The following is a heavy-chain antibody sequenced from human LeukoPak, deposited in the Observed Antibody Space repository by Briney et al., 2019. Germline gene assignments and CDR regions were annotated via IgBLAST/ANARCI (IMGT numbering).Heavy chain of an antibody. CDR3: ARARRDSGYYKVDY. CDR1: GGSLSGSY. J-gene: IGHJ4*02. CDR2: INHSGSA. D-gene: IGHD3-3*01. Sequence: SEALSLTCAVYGGSLSGSYWSWIRQPPGKGLEWNGEINHSGSANYNPSLKSRVTLSIDKSKNQFSLNLNSVTAADTAVYYCARARRDSGYYKVDYWGQGTLVTVSS. V-gene: IGHV4-34*01.